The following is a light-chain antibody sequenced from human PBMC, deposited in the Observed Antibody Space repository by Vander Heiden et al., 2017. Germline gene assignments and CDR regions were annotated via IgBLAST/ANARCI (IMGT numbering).Light chain of an antibody. V-gene: IGLV1-44*01. CDR3: AAWDDDLDGPV. CDR1: NSNFGINA. CDR2: ADD. J-gene: IGLJ3*02. Sequence: QSVLTQPPSASGTPGQRVSISCSGQNSNFGINAVNWYQHVPGTAPKLLIHADDERPSGVPDRFSASKSGTSASLAISGLQSEDEADYYCAAWDDDLDGPVFGGGTKLTVL.